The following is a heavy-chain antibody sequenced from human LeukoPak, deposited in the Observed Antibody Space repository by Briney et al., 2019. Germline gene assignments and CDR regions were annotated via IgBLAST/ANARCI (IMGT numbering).Heavy chain of an antibody. CDR3: ARDPLHCSGGSCYSGLNWFDP. J-gene: IGHJ5*02. CDR1: GFTFSSYA. D-gene: IGHD2-15*01. V-gene: IGHV3-30-3*01. CDR2: ISYDGSNK. Sequence: GGSLRLSCAASGFTFSSYAMHWVRQAPGKGLEWVAVISYDGSNKYYADSVKGRFTISRDNAKNSLYLQMNSLRAEDTAVYYCARDPLHCSGGSCYSGLNWFDPWGQGTLVTVSS.